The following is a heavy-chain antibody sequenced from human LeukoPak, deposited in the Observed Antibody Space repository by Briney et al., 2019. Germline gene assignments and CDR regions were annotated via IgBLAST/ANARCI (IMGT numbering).Heavy chain of an antibody. CDR3: ARASGGRELPYYYYYMDV. Sequence: PGGSLRLSCAASGFTFSSYAMSWVRQAPGKGLEWVSAISGSGGSTYYADSVKGRFTISRDNSKNTLYLQMNSLRAEDTAVYYCARASGGRELPYYYYYMDVWGKGTTVTVSS. CDR1: GFTFSSYA. V-gene: IGHV3-23*01. CDR2: ISGSGGST. J-gene: IGHJ6*03. D-gene: IGHD1-26*01.